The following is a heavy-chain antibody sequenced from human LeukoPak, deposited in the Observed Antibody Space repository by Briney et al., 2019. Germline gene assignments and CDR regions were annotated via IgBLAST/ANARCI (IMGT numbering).Heavy chain of an antibody. D-gene: IGHD3-22*01. CDR3: AKDYFYDSSGYYYPRCFDP. V-gene: IGHV3-23*01. Sequence: GGTLRLSCAASGFTFRRYGMSWVRQAPGKGLEWVSAISGSGGGSTYYADSVKGRFTISRDNSKNTLYLQMNSLRAEDTAVYYCAKDYFYDSSGYYYPRCFDPWGQGTLVTVSS. J-gene: IGHJ5*02. CDR1: GFTFRRYG. CDR2: ISGSGGGST.